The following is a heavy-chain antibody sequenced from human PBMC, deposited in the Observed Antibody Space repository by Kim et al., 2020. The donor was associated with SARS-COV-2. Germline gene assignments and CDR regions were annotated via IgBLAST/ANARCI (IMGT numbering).Heavy chain of an antibody. Sequence: GGSLRLSCAASGFTFSSYAMSWVRQAPGKGLEWVSAISGSGGSTYYADSVKGRFTISRDNSKNTLYLQMNSLRAEDTAVYYCAKNPTRIVVVTAIPDPSWGQGTLVTVSS. J-gene: IGHJ4*02. CDR2: ISGSGGST. CDR3: AKNPTRIVVVTAIPDPS. CDR1: GFTFSSYA. V-gene: IGHV3-23*01. D-gene: IGHD2-21*02.